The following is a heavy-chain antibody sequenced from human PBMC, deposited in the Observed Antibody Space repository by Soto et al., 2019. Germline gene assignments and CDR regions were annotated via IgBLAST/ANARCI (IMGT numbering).Heavy chain of an antibody. CDR1: GYTFNTYG. CDR2: ISPYNGNT. CDR3: ARCITGAGSFWYFDL. J-gene: IGHJ2*01. Sequence: QVQMVQSGAEVKKPGASVKVSCKASGYTFNTYGVSWVRQAPGQGLEWLGWISPYNGNTNYPQKLQGRVTMTTDTSTSTAYMELRGLRSDDTAVYYCARCITGAGSFWYFDLWGRGTLVTVSS. D-gene: IGHD6-19*01. V-gene: IGHV1-18*01.